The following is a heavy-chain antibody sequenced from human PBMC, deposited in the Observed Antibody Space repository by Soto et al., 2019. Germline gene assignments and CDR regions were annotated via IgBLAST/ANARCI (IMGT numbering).Heavy chain of an antibody. J-gene: IGHJ4*02. CDR1: GFTFSSYW. D-gene: IGHD6-19*01. V-gene: IGHV3-7*01. CDR3: ARAGRGPGRYADY. CDR2: IKQDGSEK. Sequence: EVQLVESGGGLVQPGGSLRLSCAASGFTFSSYWMSWVRQAPGKGLEWVANIKQDGSEKYYVDSVKGRFTISRDNAKNSLYLQMNSLRAEDTAVYYCARAGRGPGRYADYWGQGTLVTVSS.